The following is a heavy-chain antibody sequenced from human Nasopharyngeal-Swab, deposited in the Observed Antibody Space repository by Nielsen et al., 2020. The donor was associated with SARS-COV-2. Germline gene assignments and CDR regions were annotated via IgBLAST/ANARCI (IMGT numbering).Heavy chain of an antibody. CDR2: IYYSGST. J-gene: IGHJ4*02. CDR3: ARSMYCSSTSCRYYFDY. D-gene: IGHD2-2*01. CDR1: GGSFSRAGYF. Sequence: SETLSLTCTGSGGSFSRAGYFWTWIRQHPGKGLEWVGYIYYSGSTYYNPSLKSRVTISVDTSKNHFSLKLSSVTAADTAVYFCARSMYCSSTSCRYYFDYWGQGTLVTVSS. V-gene: IGHV4-31*03.